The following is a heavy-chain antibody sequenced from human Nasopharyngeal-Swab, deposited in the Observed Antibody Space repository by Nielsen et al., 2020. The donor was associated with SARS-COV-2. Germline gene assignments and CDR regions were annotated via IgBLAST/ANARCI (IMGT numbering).Heavy chain of an antibody. J-gene: IGHJ1*01. V-gene: IGHV3-11*04. CDR3: ARGVETIHH. CDR2: ISSSGSIT. D-gene: IGHD5-24*01. Sequence: SLKLSCAASGFSFSEYYMSWIRQAPGKGLEWISDISSSGSITHYADSMKGRFTISRDNAKKSLYLQMNSLRAEDTAVYYCARGVETIHHWGQGSLVTVSS. CDR1: GFSFSEYY.